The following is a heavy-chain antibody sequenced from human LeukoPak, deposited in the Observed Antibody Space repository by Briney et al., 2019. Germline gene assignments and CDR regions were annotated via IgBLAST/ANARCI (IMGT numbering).Heavy chain of an antibody. CDR2: INTNTGNP. Sequence: ASVKVSCKASGYTFTSYAMNWVRQAPGQGLEWMGWINTNTGNPTYAQGFTGRFVFSLDTSVSTAYLQISSLKAEDTAVYYCAKDDTHLWVTFGGVIADAFDIWGQGTMVTVSS. CDR1: GYTFTSYA. V-gene: IGHV7-4-1*02. D-gene: IGHD3-16*02. CDR3: AKDDTHLWVTFGGVIADAFDI. J-gene: IGHJ3*02.